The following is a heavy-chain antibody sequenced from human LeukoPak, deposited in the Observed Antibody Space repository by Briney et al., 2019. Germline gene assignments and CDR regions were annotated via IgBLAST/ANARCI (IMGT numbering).Heavy chain of an antibody. CDR1: GFTFSSYW. Sequence: GGPLRLSCAASGFTFSSYWMSWVRQAPGKGLEWVASIKQDGSEKNYVDSVKGRLTISRDNAKNSLYLQMNSLRVEDTAVYYCARVRNNRNWNYGYWGQGTLVTVSS. CDR2: IKQDGSEK. J-gene: IGHJ4*02. D-gene: IGHD1-7*01. V-gene: IGHV3-7*01. CDR3: ARVRNNRNWNYGY.